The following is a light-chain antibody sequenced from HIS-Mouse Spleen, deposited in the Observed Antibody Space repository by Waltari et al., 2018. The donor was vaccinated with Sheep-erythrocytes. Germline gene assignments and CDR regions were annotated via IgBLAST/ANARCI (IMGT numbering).Light chain of an antibody. CDR1: KLGDKY. V-gene: IGLV3-1*01. CDR2: QDS. CDR3: QAWDSSTVV. Sequence: SYELTQPPSVSVSPGQTASIPCYRDKLGDKYACWYQQKPGHFPVLVIYQDSKRPSGIPERFSGSNSGNTATLTISGTQAMDEADYYCQAWDSSTVVFGGGTKLTVL. J-gene: IGLJ2*01.